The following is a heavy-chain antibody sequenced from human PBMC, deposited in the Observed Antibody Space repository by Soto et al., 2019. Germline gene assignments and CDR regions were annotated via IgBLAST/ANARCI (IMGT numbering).Heavy chain of an antibody. J-gene: IGHJ6*02. CDR2: IVPLFGTS. CDR3: ARGGYSSTWSNLLDRSGLDV. D-gene: IGHD6-13*01. CDR1: GATFSSYA. Sequence: SVKVSCKASGATFSSYAISWVRQAPGQGLEWMGGIVPLFGTSNYAQKFQGRVTITADTATSTAYMELSGLRSGDTAIYYCARGGYSSTWSNLLDRSGLDVWGQGTTVTVSS. V-gene: IGHV1-69*06.